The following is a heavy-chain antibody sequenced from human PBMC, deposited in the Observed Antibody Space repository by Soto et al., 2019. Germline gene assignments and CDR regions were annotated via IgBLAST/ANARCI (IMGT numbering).Heavy chain of an antibody. CDR1: GGTFRSYA. J-gene: IGHJ4*02. Sequence: VQLVQSGAEVKKPGSSVKVSCKASGGTFRSYAISWVRQAPGQGLEWMGGIIPVTGTTNYAQKFQDRVTRTADESTSTAYFHLSSLTSEDTAVYYCATDRGGQLMALGDYWGQGSLVTVSS. V-gene: IGHV1-69*01. CDR3: ATDRGGQLMALGDY. CDR2: IIPVTGTT. D-gene: IGHD1-1*01.